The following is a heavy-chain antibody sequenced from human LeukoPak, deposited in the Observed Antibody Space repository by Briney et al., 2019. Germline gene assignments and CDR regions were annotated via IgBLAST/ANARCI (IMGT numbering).Heavy chain of an antibody. CDR1: GFTFSSYA. Sequence: PGGSLRLSCAASGFTFSSYAMSWVRQAPGKGLVWVSGISAGGGATYYADSVKGRFTISSDNSKSTLYLQMNSLRAEDTALYYCARTRGITAAGIDYWGQGTQVTVSS. D-gene: IGHD6-13*01. V-gene: IGHV3-23*01. CDR3: ARTRGITAAGIDY. CDR2: ISAGGGAT. J-gene: IGHJ4*02.